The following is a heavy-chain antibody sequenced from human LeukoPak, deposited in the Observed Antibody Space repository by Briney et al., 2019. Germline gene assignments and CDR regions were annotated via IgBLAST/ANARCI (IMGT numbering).Heavy chain of an antibody. V-gene: IGHV3-30*02. D-gene: IGHD6-19*01. CDR1: GFTFSSYG. J-gene: IGHJ4*02. CDR2: IRYDGSNK. Sequence: GGSLRLSCAASGFTFSSYGMHWVRQAPGKGLEWVAFIRYDGSNKYYADSVKGRFTISRDNSKNTLYLQMNSLRAEDTAVYYCAKDFYSSGGIEYYFDYWGQGTLVTVSS. CDR3: AKDFYSSGGIEYYFDY.